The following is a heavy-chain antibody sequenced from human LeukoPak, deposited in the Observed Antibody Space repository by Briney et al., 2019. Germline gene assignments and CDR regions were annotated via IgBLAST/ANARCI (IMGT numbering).Heavy chain of an antibody. J-gene: IGHJ4*02. CDR3: ARSMVRGATYYFDY. CDR1: GYTFTSYY. CDR2: INPNGDST. V-gene: IGHV1-46*01. Sequence: ASVKVSCKASGYTFTSYYIHWVRQAPGRGLEWMGVINPNGDSTSYAQKFQGRVTMTRDTSTSTVYMELSSLRSEDTAVHYCARSMVRGATYYFDYWGQGTLVTVSS. D-gene: IGHD3-10*01.